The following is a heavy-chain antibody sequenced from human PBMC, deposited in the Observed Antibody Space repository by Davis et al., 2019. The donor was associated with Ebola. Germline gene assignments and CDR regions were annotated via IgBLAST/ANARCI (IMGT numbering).Heavy chain of an antibody. J-gene: IGHJ4*02. Sequence: SETLSLTCAVYGGSFSGYYWSWIRQPPGKGLEWIGEINHSGSTNYNPSLKSRVTISVDTSKNQFSLKLSSVTAADTAVYYCARQWVYYFDYWGQGTLVTVSS. D-gene: IGHD1-26*01. CDR3: ARQWVYYFDY. CDR2: INHSGST. CDR1: GGSFSGYY. V-gene: IGHV4-34*01.